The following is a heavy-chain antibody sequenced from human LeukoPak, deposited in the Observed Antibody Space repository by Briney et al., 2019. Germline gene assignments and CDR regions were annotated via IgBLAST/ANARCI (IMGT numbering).Heavy chain of an antibody. CDR2: IYYTWSP. Sequence: SETLSLTCHVSRDSISNYYWSWIRQSPGKGLEWMGYIYYTWSPNYNPSLKSRVTISVDTSKNQFSLKLSSVTAADTAVYYCARALAASGSYFVDYYYYYMDVWGEGTTVTISS. V-gene: IGHV4-59*08. CDR3: ARALAASGSYFVDYYYYYMDV. D-gene: IGHD1-26*01. J-gene: IGHJ6*03. CDR1: RDSISNYY.